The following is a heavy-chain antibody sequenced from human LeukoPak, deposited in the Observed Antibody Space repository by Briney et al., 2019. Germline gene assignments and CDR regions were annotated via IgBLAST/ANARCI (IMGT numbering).Heavy chain of an antibody. Sequence: SVKVSCKASGGTFSSYAISWVRQAPGQGLEWMGGIIPIFGTANYAQKFQGRVTITTDESTSTAYMELSSLRSKDTAVYYCARSSPPIHDAFDIWGQGTMVTVSS. J-gene: IGHJ3*02. D-gene: IGHD5-18*01. CDR2: IIPIFGTA. CDR3: ARSSPPIHDAFDI. CDR1: GGTFSSYA. V-gene: IGHV1-69*05.